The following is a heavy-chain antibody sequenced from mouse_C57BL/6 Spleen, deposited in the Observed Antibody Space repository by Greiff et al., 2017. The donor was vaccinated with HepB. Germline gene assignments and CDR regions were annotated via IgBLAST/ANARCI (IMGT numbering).Heavy chain of an antibody. Sequence: VQLQQSGAELVKPGASVKLSCKASGYTFTSYWMHWVKQRPGQGLEWIGMIHPNSGSTNYNEKFKSKATLTVDKSSSTAYMQLSSLTSEDSAVYYCARSTMVTTGFAYWGQGTPVTVSA. CDR1: GYTFTSYW. D-gene: IGHD2-2*01. CDR2: IHPNSGST. J-gene: IGHJ3*01. CDR3: ARSTMVTTGFAY. V-gene: IGHV1-64*01.